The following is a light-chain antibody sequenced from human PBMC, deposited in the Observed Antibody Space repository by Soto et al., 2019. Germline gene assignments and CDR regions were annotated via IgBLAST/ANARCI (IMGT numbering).Light chain of an antibody. Sequence: EIVLTQSPGTLSLSPGERATLSCRASQSVSSSYLAWYQQKPGQAPRLLLYGASSRATGIPDRFSGSGSGTDFTLTISRLEPEDFEVYYCQHYGSSRWTFGQGTKVEIK. CDR3: QHYGSSRWT. CDR1: QSVSSSY. V-gene: IGKV3-20*01. J-gene: IGKJ1*01. CDR2: GAS.